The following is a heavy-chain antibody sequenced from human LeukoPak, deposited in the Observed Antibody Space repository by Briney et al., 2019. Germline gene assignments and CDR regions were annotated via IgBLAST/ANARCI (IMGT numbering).Heavy chain of an antibody. CDR3: AILWGSTYFDY. V-gene: IGHV1-69*13. Sequence: GASVKVSCKASGGTFSSYAISWVRQAPGQGLEWMGGIIPIFGTANYAQKFQGRVTITADESTSTAYMELSSLRSEDTAVYYCAILWGSTYFDYWGQGTLVTVSS. CDR2: IIPIFGTA. J-gene: IGHJ4*02. D-gene: IGHD7-27*01. CDR1: GGTFSSYA.